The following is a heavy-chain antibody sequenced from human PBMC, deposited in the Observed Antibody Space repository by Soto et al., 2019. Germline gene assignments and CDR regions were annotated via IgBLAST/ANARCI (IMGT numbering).Heavy chain of an antibody. Sequence: SLRLSCAASGFPFSSYSMNWVRQAPGKGLEWVSSISSSSSYIYYADSVKGRFTISRDNAKNSLYLQMNSLRAEDTAVYYCARDSITMVRGVIGYWGQGTLVTVSS. CDR3: ARDSITMVRGVIGY. CDR2: ISSSSSYI. V-gene: IGHV3-21*01. J-gene: IGHJ4*02. D-gene: IGHD3-10*01. CDR1: GFPFSSYS.